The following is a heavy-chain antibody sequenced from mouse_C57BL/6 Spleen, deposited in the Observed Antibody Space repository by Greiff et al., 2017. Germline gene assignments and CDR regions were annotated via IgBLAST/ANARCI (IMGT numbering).Heavy chain of an antibody. CDR1: GYTFTSYW. D-gene: IGHD4-1*01. Sequence: QVQLQQPGAELVKPGASVKMSCKASGYTFTSYWITWVKQRPGPGLEWIGDIYPGSGSTKYNEKFKSKATLPVDKSSSTAYMQLSSLTSADSAVYYCARCGSPWYFDVWGTGTTVTVAS. CDR3: ARCGSPWYFDV. J-gene: IGHJ1*03. CDR2: IYPGSGST. V-gene: IGHV1-55*01.